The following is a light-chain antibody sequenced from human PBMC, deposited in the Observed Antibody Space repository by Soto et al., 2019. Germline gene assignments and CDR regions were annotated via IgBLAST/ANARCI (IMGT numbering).Light chain of an antibody. CDR3: QHYNSYET. CDR2: KAS. Sequence: DIQMTQSPSTLSASVGDRVTITCRASQSVSNWLAWYQQKPGKAPKILIYKASSLESGVLSRFSGSGSGTEFTLTISSLQPDDFATYYCQHYNSYETFGQGTKVDIK. V-gene: IGKV1-5*03. CDR1: QSVSNW. J-gene: IGKJ1*01.